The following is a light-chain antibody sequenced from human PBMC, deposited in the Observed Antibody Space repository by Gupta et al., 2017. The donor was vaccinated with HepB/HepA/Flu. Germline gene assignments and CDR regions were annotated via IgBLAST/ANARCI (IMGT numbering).Light chain of an antibody. CDR2: GHN. V-gene: IGLV1-44*01. J-gene: IGLJ3*02. Sequence: QSILTQPPSASGTPGQRVPISCSGGSSNIGSNIVTWYPQLPGAAPKLLIYGHNLRPSGVPDRLSGSKSGTSASLAISGLQSEDEANYYCAAWDDSLSGWVFGGGTKLTVL. CDR3: AAWDDSLSGWV. CDR1: SSNIGSNI.